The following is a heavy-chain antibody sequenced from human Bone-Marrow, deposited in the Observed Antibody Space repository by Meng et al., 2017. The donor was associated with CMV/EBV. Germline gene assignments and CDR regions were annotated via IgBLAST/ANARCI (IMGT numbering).Heavy chain of an antibody. D-gene: IGHD2-2*01. CDR2: TYYRSKWYN. V-gene: IGHV6-1*01. J-gene: IGHJ4*02. CDR3: TFSEYCSSTSCPFDY. Sequence: SETLSLTCAISGDSVSSNSAAWNWIRQSPSRGLEWLGRTYYRSKWYNDYAVSVKSRITINPDTSKNQFSLQLNSVTPEDTAVYYCTFSEYCSSTSCPFDYWGQGTLVTVSS. CDR1: GDSVSSNSAA.